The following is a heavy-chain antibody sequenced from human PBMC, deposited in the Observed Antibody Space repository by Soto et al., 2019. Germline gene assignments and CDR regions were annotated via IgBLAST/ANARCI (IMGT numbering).Heavy chain of an antibody. D-gene: IGHD3-3*01. CDR2: MNPNSGNT. CDR3: ASNGPTIFGVVISPYGMDV. Sequence: ASVNVSCKASGYTFTSYDINWVRQATGQGLEWMGWMNPNSGNTGYAQKFQGRVTMTRNTSISTAYMELSSLRSEDTAVYYCASNGPTIFGVVISPYGMDVWGQGTTVTVSS. V-gene: IGHV1-8*01. J-gene: IGHJ6*02. CDR1: GYTFTSYD.